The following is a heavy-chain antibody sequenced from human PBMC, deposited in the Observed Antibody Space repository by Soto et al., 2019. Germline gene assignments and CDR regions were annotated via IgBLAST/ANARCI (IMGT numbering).Heavy chain of an antibody. CDR1: GFSFTTYV. V-gene: IGHV3-30*18. CDR2: ISHDGSYK. J-gene: IGHJ3*02. CDR3: AKGLLAIVGTTLPRDAFNI. D-gene: IGHD1-26*01. Sequence: GGSLRLSCAASGFSFTTYVMHWVRQAPGKGLEWVAVISHDGSYKYYGDAVKGRFTISRDTSKNAVYMEMNSLRPEDTAVYYCAKGLLAIVGTTLPRDAFNIWGQGTMVTVSS.